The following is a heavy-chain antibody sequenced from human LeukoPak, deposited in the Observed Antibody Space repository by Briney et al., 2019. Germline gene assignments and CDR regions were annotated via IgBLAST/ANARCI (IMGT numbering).Heavy chain of an antibody. CDR2: IYPRDGST. J-gene: IGHJ4*02. CDR3: ARDQEGFDY. Sequence: APVKVSCKASGYTFTSNYIHWVRQAPGQGLEWMGMIYPRDGSTSYAQRFQGRVTVTRDTSTSTVHMELSGLRSEDTAVYYCARDQEGFDYWGQGTLVTVSS. CDR1: GYTFTSNY. V-gene: IGHV1-46*01.